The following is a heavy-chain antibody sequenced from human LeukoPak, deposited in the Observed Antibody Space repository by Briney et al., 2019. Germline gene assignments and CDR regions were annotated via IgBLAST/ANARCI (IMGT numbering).Heavy chain of an antibody. V-gene: IGHV4-4*02. J-gene: IGHJ5*02. CDR3: ARLRSSYYYGSGSYFWFDP. Sequence: SGTLSLTCAGSSGSISTGIWWSWGRPLPGKGLEGIGEIYHSGSTNYNPSLTSGVTISVDTSKNQFSLKLSAVTAADTAVYYCARLRSSYYYGSGSYFWFDPWGQGTLVTVSS. CDR2: IYHSGST. D-gene: IGHD3-10*01. CDR1: SGSISTGIW.